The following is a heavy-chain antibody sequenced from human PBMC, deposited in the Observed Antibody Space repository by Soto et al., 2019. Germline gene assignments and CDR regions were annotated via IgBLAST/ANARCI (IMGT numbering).Heavy chain of an antibody. CDR3: ARYRSGSSDY. D-gene: IGHD5-12*01. J-gene: IGHJ4*02. Sequence: QVYLMESGGGVVQPGTSLRLSCAASAFTFSSYGMHWVRQAPGKGLEWVAVIWYDGGKKYYAGSVKGRFTISRDNSKNMAYLEMNSLRAEDTAVYYCARYRSGSSDYWAQGTLVTVSS. CDR1: AFTFSSYG. CDR2: IWYDGGKK. V-gene: IGHV3-33*01.